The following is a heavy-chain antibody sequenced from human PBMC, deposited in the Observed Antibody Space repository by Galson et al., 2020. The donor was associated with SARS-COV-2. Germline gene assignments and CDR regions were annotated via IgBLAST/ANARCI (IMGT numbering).Heavy chain of an antibody. D-gene: IGHD2-2*01. Sequence: GGSLRLSCAASGFTFSGSAIHWVRQASGKGLEWVGRIKSKANSYATAYAASVKGRFTMSRDDSKNTAYLQMNSLKTVDTALYYCTSGYCSSSTCYPEFDPWGQGTLVTVSS. CDR1: GFTFSGSA. CDR3: TSGYCSSSTCYPEFDP. J-gene: IGHJ5*02. CDR2: IKSKANSYAT. V-gene: IGHV3-73*01.